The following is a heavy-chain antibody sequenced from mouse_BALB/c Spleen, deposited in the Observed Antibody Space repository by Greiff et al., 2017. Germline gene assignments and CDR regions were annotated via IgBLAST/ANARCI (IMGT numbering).Heavy chain of an antibody. D-gene: IGHD4-1*01. CDR2: ISYSGST. Sequence: EVMLVESGPGLVKPSQSLSLTCTVTGYSITSDYAWNWIRQFPGNKLEWMGYISYSGSTSYNPSLKSRISITRDTSKNQFFLQLNSVTTEDTATYYCARSLGRFDYWGQGTTLTVSS. J-gene: IGHJ2*01. CDR1: GYSITSDYA. CDR3: ARSLGRFDY. V-gene: IGHV3-2*02.